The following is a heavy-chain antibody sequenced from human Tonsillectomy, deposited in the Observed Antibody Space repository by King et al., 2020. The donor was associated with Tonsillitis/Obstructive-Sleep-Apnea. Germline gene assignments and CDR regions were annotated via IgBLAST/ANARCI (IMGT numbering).Heavy chain of an antibody. Sequence: VQLVESGGGVVQPGRSLRLSCAASGFTFSTYAVHWVRQAPGKGLEWVAVISYDGGNKFYADSVKGRFTISRDNSKNTLYLQMKSLRADDTDLYYCARDGYGDSYYYYYYYMDVWGKGTTVTVSS. D-gene: IGHD4-17*01. CDR1: GFTFSTYA. J-gene: IGHJ6*03. CDR3: ARDGYGDSYYYYYYYMDV. V-gene: IGHV3-30*04. CDR2: ISYDGGNK.